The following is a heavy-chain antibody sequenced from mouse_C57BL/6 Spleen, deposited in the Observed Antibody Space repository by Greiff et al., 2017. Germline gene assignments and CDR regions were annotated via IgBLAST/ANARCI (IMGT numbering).Heavy chain of an antibody. Sequence: QVQLQQSGAELVKPGASVKLSCKASGYTFTEYTIHWVKQRSGQGLEWIGWFYPGSGSIKYNEKFKDKATLTADKSSSTVYMELSRLTSEDSAVYFCARLEDGESYGSSPPWFAYWGQGTLVTVSA. D-gene: IGHD1-1*01. J-gene: IGHJ3*01. CDR1: GYTFTEYT. CDR2: FYPGSGSI. V-gene: IGHV1-62-2*01. CDR3: ARLEDGESYGSSPPWFAY.